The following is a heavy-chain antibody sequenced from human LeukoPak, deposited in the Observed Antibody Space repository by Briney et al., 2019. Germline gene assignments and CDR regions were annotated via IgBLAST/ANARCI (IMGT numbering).Heavy chain of an antibody. J-gene: IGHJ4*02. Sequence: GGTLRLSCETSEFISSSYEMHWVRQTPGRGLEYVSGISGNGVSSYYALSVKGRFTISRDNSKNTLYLQMGSLKTEDMAVYYGARSTEGTAHFDYWGQGTLVIVSS. CDR2: ISGNGVSS. V-gene: IGHV3-64*01. CDR3: ARSTEGTAHFDY. CDR1: EFISSSYE. D-gene: IGHD1-7*01.